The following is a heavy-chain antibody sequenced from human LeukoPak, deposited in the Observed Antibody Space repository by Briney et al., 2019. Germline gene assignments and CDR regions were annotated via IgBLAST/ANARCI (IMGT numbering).Heavy chain of an antibody. CDR2: MSYDGSDK. CDR1: GFTFNSYA. V-gene: IGHV3-30*03. CDR3: ASRYCTSTNCYAFDI. D-gene: IGHD2-2*01. J-gene: IGHJ3*02. Sequence: GGSLRLSCVASGFTFNSYAMHWVRQAPGKGLEWVALMSYDGSDKHYADSVKGRFTISRDSSKNTLYLQMNSLRADDTAVYYCASRYCTSTNCYAFDIWGQGTMVTVSS.